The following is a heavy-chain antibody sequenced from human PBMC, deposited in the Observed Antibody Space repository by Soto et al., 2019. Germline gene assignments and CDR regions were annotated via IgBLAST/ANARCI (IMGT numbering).Heavy chain of an antibody. Sequence: GGSLRLSCAASGFTFSSYSMNWVRQAPGKGLEWVSYISSSSSTIYYADSVKGRFTISRDNAKNSLYLQMNSLRDEDTALYYCAPDDDAYYYDSSGYQYWGQGTLVTVSS. D-gene: IGHD3-22*01. CDR1: GFTFSSYS. J-gene: IGHJ4*02. CDR2: ISSSSSTI. CDR3: APDDDAYYYDSSGYQY. V-gene: IGHV3-48*02.